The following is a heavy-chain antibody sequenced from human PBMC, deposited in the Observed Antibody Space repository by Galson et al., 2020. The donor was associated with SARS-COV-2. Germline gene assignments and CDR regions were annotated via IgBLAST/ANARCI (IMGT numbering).Heavy chain of an antibody. Sequence: GGSLRLSCAGSGFTFSNYPMHWVRQAPGKGLEWVAVISYDASNKYYADPVKGRCTISRDNSKSTLYLQMNSLRADDTAIYYCASGITVFGVIPLRGGMDVWGQGTTVTVSS. CDR2: ISYDASNK. J-gene: IGHJ6*02. CDR1: GFTFSNYP. D-gene: IGHD3-3*01. CDR3: ASGITVFGVIPLRGGMDV. V-gene: IGHV3-30-3*01.